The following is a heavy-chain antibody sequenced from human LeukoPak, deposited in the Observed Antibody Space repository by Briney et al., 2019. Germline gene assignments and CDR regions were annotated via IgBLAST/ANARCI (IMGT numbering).Heavy chain of an antibody. CDR3: ARVPYYDTSGYFWGY. V-gene: IGHV1-46*01. D-gene: IGHD3-22*01. Sequence: ASVKVSCKASGYTFTSYYMHWVRQAPGQGLEWMGIINPSGGSTSYAQKFQGRVTMTRDTSTSTVYMELSSLRSDDTAVYYCARVPYYDTSGYFWGYWGQGTLVTVSS. J-gene: IGHJ4*02. CDR1: GYTFTSYY. CDR2: INPSGGST.